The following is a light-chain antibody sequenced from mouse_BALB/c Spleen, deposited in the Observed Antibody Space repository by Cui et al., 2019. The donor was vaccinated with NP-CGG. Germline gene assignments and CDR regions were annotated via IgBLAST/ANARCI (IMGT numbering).Light chain of an antibody. Sequence: QAVVTQESTLTTSPGETVIPTCRSSSGAVTTSNYANWVQEKPDHLFTGLIGGTKNRAPGVPARFSGSLIGDKAALTITGAQTEDEAIYFCALWYSNHWVFGGGTKLTVL. CDR2: GTK. CDR3: ALWYSNHWV. CDR1: SGAVTTSNY. J-gene: IGLJ1*01. V-gene: IGLV1*01.